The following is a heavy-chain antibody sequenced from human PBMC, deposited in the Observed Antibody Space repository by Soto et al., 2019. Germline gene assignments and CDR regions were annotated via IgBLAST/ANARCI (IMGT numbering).Heavy chain of an antibody. CDR2: IWYDGSNK. J-gene: IGHJ4*02. D-gene: IGHD3-22*01. V-gene: IGHV3-33*01. CDR3: ARDRPAYDSSGYYHSHFDY. CDR1: GFTFSSYG. Sequence: GGSLRLSCAASGFTFSSYGMHWVRQAPGKGLEWVAVIWYDGSNKYYADSVKGRFTISRDNSKNTLYLQMNSLRAEDTAVYYCARDRPAYDSSGYYHSHFDYWGQGTLVTVSS.